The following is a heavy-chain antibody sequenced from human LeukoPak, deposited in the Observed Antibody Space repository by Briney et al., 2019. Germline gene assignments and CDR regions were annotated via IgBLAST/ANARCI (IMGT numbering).Heavy chain of an antibody. Sequence: QPGGSLRLSCAASGFTFSDHYMDWVRQAPGKGLEWVAVISYDGSNKYYADSVKGRFTISRDNSKNTLYLQMNSLRAEDTAMYYCASDSRKQQLSGRAFDIWGQGTMVTVSS. D-gene: IGHD6-13*01. CDR1: GFTFSDHY. J-gene: IGHJ3*02. V-gene: IGHV3-30*03. CDR2: ISYDGSNK. CDR3: ASDSRKQQLSGRAFDI.